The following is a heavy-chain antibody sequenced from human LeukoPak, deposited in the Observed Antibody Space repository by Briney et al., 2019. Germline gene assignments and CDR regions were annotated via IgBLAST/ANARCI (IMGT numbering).Heavy chain of an antibody. CDR2: IYTSGST. V-gene: IGHV4-61*02. D-gene: IGHD3-22*01. CDR3: ARESDLSKSDRTDY. Sequence: SQTLSLTCTVSGGSISSGDYYWSWIRQPAGMGLEWIGRIYTSGSTTYNPLFEGRVTISADTSKNQVSLRLSFITAADTAVYYCARESDLSKSDRTDYWGQGTLVTVSS. J-gene: IGHJ4*02. CDR1: GGSISSGDYY.